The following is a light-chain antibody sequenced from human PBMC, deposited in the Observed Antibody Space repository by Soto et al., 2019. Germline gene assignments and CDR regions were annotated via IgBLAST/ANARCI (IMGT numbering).Light chain of an antibody. CDR3: ATWDRSLSVGV. V-gene: IGLV2-14*01. CDR2: DVS. Sequence: QSALTQPASVSGSPGQSITISCTGTSSDVGGYNYVSWYQQHPGKAPKLMIYDVSNRPSGVSNRFSGSKSGNTASLGITGLQTGDEADYYCATWDRSLSVGVFGGGTKLTVL. CDR1: SSDVGGYNY. J-gene: IGLJ2*01.